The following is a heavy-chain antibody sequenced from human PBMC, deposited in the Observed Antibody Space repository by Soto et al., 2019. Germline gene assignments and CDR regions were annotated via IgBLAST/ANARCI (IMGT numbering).Heavy chain of an antibody. CDR3: ARAPTLRFFDY. CDR1: GFPLTIGFL. D-gene: IGHD5-12*01. Sequence: SENLSLTFYVSGFPLTIGFLFGWIRQPPGKGLEWIGSIYHSGSTYYNPSLKSRVTISVDTSKNQFSLKLSSVTAADTAVYYCARAPTLRFFDYWGQGTLVTGSS. CDR2: IYHSGST. V-gene: IGHV4-38-2*02. J-gene: IGHJ4*02.